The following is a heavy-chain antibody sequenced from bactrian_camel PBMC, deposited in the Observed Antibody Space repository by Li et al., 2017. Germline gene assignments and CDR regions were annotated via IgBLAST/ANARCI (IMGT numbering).Heavy chain of an antibody. CDR3: KASLDDDCNYV. V-gene: IGHV3S53*01. D-gene: IGHD4*01. CDR1: TYIHASCG. Sequence: HVQLVESGGGSVRAGGSLTLTCRASTYIHASCGVSWHRQRPGKERERVATRNTGDNVHYGRDVDGRFTISQVYYDNTFYLQMDNLKTEDTALYLCKASLDDDCNYVWGQGTQVTVSA. J-gene: IGHJ4*01. CDR2: RNTGDNV.